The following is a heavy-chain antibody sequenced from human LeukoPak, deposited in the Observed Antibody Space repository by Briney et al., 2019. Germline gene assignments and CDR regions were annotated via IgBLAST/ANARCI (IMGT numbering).Heavy chain of an antibody. D-gene: IGHD3-22*01. CDR2: IYYSGST. V-gene: IGHV4-59*08. Sequence: PSETLSLTCTVSGGSISSYYWSWIRQPPGKGLEWIGYIYYSGSTNYNPSLKSRVTISVDTSKNQFSRKLSSVTAADTAVYYCARGLRDSSGYSPSNAFDIWGQGTMVTVSS. J-gene: IGHJ3*02. CDR3: ARGLRDSSGYSPSNAFDI. CDR1: GGSISSYY.